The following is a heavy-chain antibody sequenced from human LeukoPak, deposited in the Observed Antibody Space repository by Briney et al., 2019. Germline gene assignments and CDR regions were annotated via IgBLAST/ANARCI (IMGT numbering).Heavy chain of an antibody. Sequence: SVKVSCKASGGTFSSYAISWVRQAPGQGLEWMGEIIPIFGTANYAQKFQGRVTITADESTSTAYMELSSLRSEDTAVYYCARSSQRPYSSWYWGIYYYYGMDVWGQGTTVTVSS. CDR2: IIPIFGTA. D-gene: IGHD6-13*01. CDR3: ARSSQRPYSSWYWGIYYYYGMDV. V-gene: IGHV1-69*13. CDR1: GGTFSSYA. J-gene: IGHJ6*02.